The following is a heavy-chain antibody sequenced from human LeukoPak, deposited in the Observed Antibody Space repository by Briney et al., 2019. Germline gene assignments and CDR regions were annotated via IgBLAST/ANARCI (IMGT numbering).Heavy chain of an antibody. CDR2: ISAHNGNT. CDR3: ARDLSWMQGCLDY. D-gene: IGHD5-18*01. J-gene: IGHJ4*02. CDR1: GGTLSSYA. V-gene: IGHV1-18*01. Sequence: ASVKVSCKASGGTLSSYAICWVRQAPGQALDWMGWISAHNGNTNYAQKLQGRVTMNTDTSTSTAYIELRSLRSDDTAVYYCARDLSWMQGCLDYWGQGTLVTVSS.